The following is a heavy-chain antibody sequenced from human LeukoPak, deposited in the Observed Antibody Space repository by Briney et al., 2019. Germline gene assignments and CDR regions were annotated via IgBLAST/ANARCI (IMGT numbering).Heavy chain of an antibody. V-gene: IGHV4-34*01. Sequence: SETLSLTCAVYGGSFSGYYWSWIRQPPGKGLEWIGEINHSGSTNYNPSLKSRVTISVDTSKNQFSLKLSSVTAADTAVYYCARGRASYYYDSSGYPLPFDYWGQGTLVTVSS. CDR2: INHSGST. D-gene: IGHD3-22*01. J-gene: IGHJ4*02. CDR3: ARGRASYYYDSSGYPLPFDY. CDR1: GGSFSGYY.